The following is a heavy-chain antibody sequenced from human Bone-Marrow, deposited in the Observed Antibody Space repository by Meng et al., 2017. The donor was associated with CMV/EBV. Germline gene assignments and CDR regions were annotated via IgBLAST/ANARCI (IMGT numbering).Heavy chain of an antibody. CDR3: ALVVMKVWDWFDP. CDR1: GYTFTSYY. V-gene: IGHV1-46*01. CDR2: INPSGGST. D-gene: IGHD3-22*01. J-gene: IGHJ5*02. Sequence: ASVKVSCKASGYTFTSYYMHWVRQAPGQGLEWMGIINPSGGSTSYAQKFQGRVTMTRDTSTSKVYMELSSLRSEDTAVYYCALVVMKVWDWFDPWGQGTLVPVSS.